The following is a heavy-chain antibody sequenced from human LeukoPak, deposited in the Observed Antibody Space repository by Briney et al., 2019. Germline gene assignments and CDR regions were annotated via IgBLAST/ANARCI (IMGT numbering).Heavy chain of an antibody. CDR1: GGTFSSYA. D-gene: IGHD6-13*01. CDR3: AILRSPYSSSWPETFDI. V-gene: IGHV1-69*13. J-gene: IGHJ3*02. CDR2: IIPIFGTA. Sequence: SVKVSCKASGGTFSSYAISWVRQAPGQGLEWMGGIIPIFGTANYAQKFQGRVTITADESTSTAYMELNSLRSEDTAVYYCAILRSPYSSSWPETFDIWGQGTMVTVSS.